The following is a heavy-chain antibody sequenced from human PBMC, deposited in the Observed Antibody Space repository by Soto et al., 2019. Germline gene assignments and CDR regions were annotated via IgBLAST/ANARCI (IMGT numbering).Heavy chain of an antibody. V-gene: IGHV4-30-2*01. CDR1: GGSISSGGYS. CDR2: IYHSGST. J-gene: IGHJ4*02. D-gene: IGHD4-17*01. Sequence: KPSETLSLTCAVSGGSISSGGYSWSWIRQPPGKGLEWIGYIYHSGSTYYNPSLKSRVTISVDRSKNQFSLKLSSVTAADTAVYYCARGGVTVTNYFDYWGQGTLVTVSS. CDR3: ARGGVTVTNYFDY.